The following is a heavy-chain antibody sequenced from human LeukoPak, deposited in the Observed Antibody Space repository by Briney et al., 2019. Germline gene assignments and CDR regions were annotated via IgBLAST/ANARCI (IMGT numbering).Heavy chain of an antibody. CDR3: ARRRTGDYFDY. D-gene: IGHD7-27*01. CDR2: IYYSGST. Sequence: SVTLSLTCTVSGGSIRNNNYYWSWIRQPPGKGLEWIGYIYYSGSTYYNPSLKSRVTISVDTSKNQFSLKLSSVTAADTAVYYCARRRTGDYFDYWGQGTLVTVSS. J-gene: IGHJ4*02. CDR1: GGSIRNNNYY. V-gene: IGHV4-30-4*01.